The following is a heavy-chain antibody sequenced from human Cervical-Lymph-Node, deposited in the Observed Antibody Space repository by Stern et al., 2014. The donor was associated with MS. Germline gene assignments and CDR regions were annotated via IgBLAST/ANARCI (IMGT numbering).Heavy chain of an antibody. D-gene: IGHD3-16*02. Sequence: QLVQSGAEVKKPGASVKVSCKASGYTFSSYAMHWVRQAPGQGLEWMGWINAGNGNTKYSQTFHGRVTITRDTPASTAYMELSSLRSEDTAVYYCASGYRYYFEHWGQGTLVTVSS. CDR1: GYTFSSYA. J-gene: IGHJ4*02. CDR3: ASGYRYYFEH. V-gene: IGHV1-3*01. CDR2: INAGNGNT.